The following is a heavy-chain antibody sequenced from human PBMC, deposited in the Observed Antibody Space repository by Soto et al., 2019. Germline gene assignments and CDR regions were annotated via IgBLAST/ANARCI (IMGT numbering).Heavy chain of an antibody. Sequence: SETLSLTCTVSGGSISSSSYYWGWIRQPPGKGLEWIGSIYYSGSTYYNPSLKSRVTISVDTSKNQFSLKLSSVTAADTAVYYCARLGLSLAVAGPYNWFDPWGQGTLVTVSS. CDR2: IYYSGST. D-gene: IGHD6-19*01. V-gene: IGHV4-39*01. CDR3: ARLGLSLAVAGPYNWFDP. CDR1: GGSISSSSYY. J-gene: IGHJ5*02.